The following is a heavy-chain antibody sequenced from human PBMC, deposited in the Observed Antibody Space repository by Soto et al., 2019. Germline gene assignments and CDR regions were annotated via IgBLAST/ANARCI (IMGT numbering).Heavy chain of an antibody. CDR1: GGTFSSYA. CDR2: IIPIFGTA. CDR3: ARVAVGYCGGDCYSLGYYYYGMDV. J-gene: IGHJ6*02. Sequence: SVKVSCKASGGTFSSYAISWVRRAPGQGLEWMGGIIPIFGTANYAQKFQGRVTITADESTSTAYMELSSLRSEDTAVYYCARVAVGYCGGDCYSLGYYYYGMDVWGQGTTVTVSS. V-gene: IGHV1-69*13. D-gene: IGHD2-21*02.